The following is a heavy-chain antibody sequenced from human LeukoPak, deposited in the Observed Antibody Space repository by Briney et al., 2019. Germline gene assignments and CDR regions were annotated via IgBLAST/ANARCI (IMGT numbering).Heavy chain of an antibody. D-gene: IGHD5-24*01. CDR2: IFYIGST. J-gene: IGHJ4*02. Sequence: SETLSLTCTLSGGSIDTATLFWGWIRQPPGKGLEYIGSIFYIGSTYYNPSLRGRVTMSVDTSRKQVSLNLSSVTAADTAVYYCARHSGEMATILDYWGQGTLVTVSS. CDR1: GGSIDTATLF. V-gene: IGHV4-39*01. CDR3: ARHSGEMATILDY.